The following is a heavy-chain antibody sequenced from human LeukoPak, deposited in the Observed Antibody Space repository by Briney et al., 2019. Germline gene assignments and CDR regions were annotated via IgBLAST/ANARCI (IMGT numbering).Heavy chain of an antibody. V-gene: IGHV4-59*01. CDR2: INYSGTGST. D-gene: IGHD3-10*01. Sequence: SETLSLTCTVSGGSISGDYWSWIRQPPGKGLEYIGYINYSGTGSTNYNPSLKSRVTISVDTSKNQFSLKLSSVTPADTAVYYCARLAARRGYYYYGMDVWGQGTTVTVSS. CDR1: GGSISGDY. CDR3: ARLAARRGYYYYGMDV. J-gene: IGHJ6*02.